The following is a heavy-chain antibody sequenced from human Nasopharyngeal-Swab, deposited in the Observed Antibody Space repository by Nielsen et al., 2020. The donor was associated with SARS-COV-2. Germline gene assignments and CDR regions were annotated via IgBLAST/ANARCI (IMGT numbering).Heavy chain of an antibody. CDR3: AKGCGDIQLWDY. V-gene: IGHV3-64D*09. D-gene: IGHD5-18*01. CDR2: ISSNGGST. J-gene: IGHJ4*02. Sequence: GESLKISCSASGFTFSSYAMHWVRQAPGKGLEYVSAISSNGGSTYYADSVKGRFIISRDNSKNTLYLQMSSLRAEDTAVYYCAKGCGDIQLWDYWGQETLVTVSS. CDR1: GFTFSSYA.